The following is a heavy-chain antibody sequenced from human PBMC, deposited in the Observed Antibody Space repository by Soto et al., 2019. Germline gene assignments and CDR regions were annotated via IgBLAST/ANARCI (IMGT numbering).Heavy chain of an antibody. CDR1: GFTFSSYA. J-gene: IGHJ4*02. CDR3: ARASSGWDKSPFDY. D-gene: IGHD6-19*01. Sequence: QVQLVESGGGVVQPGRSLRLSCAASGFTFSSYAMHWVRQAPAKGLEWVAVISYAGSNKYYADSVKGRFTISRDNSKNTLFLQMNSLRTDDTAVYYCARASSGWDKSPFDYWGQGTLVTVSS. V-gene: IGHV3-30-3*01. CDR2: ISYAGSNK.